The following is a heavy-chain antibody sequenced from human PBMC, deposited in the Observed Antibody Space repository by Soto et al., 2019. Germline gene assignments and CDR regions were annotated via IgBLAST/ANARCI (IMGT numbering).Heavy chain of an antibody. CDR3: ARDRRVVVGANGPGLYYFAY. CDR2: IIPIFGTA. Sequence: GASVKVSCEASGGTFSSYAISWVRQAPGQGLEWMGGIIPIFGTANYAQKFQGRVTITADESTSTAYMELSSLRSEDTAVYYCARDRRVVVGANGPGLYYFAYWGQGTLVTVSS. CDR1: GGTFSSYA. J-gene: IGHJ4*02. D-gene: IGHD1-26*01. V-gene: IGHV1-69*13.